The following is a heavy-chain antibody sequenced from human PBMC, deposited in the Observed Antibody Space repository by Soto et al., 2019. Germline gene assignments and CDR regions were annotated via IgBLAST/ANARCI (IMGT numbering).Heavy chain of an antibody. CDR1: GGSISSGGYY. CDR2: IYYSGST. D-gene: IGHD3-10*01. Sequence: SETLSLTCTVSGGSISSGGYYWSWIRQHPGKGLEWNGYIYYSGSTYYNPSLKSRVTISVDTSKNQFSLKLSSVTAADTAVYYCARVPAHYGSGSPVDYWGQGTLVTVSS. CDR3: ARVPAHYGSGSPVDY. J-gene: IGHJ4*02. V-gene: IGHV4-31*03.